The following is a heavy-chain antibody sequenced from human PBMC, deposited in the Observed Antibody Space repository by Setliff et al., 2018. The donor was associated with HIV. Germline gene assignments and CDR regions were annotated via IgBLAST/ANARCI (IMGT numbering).Heavy chain of an antibody. Sequence: ASVKVSCKASGYTFTNYAIHWVRQAPGQRLEWMGWINAGNGDTKYSQKFQGRVTITTDTSASTAHMELNSLSSEDTAVYYCARDDGGYNYAEAFDVWGQGTMVTVSS. J-gene: IGHJ3*01. V-gene: IGHV1-3*01. CDR3: ARDDGGYNYAEAFDV. CDR2: INAGNGDT. CDR1: GYTFTNYA. D-gene: IGHD3-16*01.